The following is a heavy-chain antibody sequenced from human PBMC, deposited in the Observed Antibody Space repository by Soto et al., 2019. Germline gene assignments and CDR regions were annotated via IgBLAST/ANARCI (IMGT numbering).Heavy chain of an antibody. CDR2: ISYTGST. V-gene: IGHV4-61*01. CDR1: GVSVSSVTYY. CDR3: ARADDYKSSWFDP. D-gene: IGHD4-4*01. Sequence: QVQLQESGPGLVKPSETLSLTCIVSGVSVSSVTYYWSWIRQPPGKGLEWIGYISYTGSTNYNPSLKSRVSMSLDTSKNQFSLKLISVTAVDTAVYYCARADDYKSSWFDPWGQGTLVTVSS. J-gene: IGHJ5*02.